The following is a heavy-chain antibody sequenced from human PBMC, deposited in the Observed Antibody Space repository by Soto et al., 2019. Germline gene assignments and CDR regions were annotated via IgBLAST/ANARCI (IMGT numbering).Heavy chain of an antibody. Sequence: EVQLVESGGGLVQPGGSLRLSCAASGFTFSSYSMNWVRQAPGKGLEWVSYISSSSTTIYYADSVKGRFTISRDNAKNSLYLQMISLRDEDTAVYYCARDLYYYVTGGWGYWGQGTLVTVSS. CDR2: ISSSSTTI. J-gene: IGHJ4*02. CDR1: GFTFSSYS. CDR3: ARDLYYYVTGGWGY. D-gene: IGHD3-22*01. V-gene: IGHV3-48*02.